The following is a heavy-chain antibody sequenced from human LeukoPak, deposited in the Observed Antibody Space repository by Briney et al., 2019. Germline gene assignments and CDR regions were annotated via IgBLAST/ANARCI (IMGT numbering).Heavy chain of an antibody. CDR1: GYTFITYW. CDR2: IYPGDSDT. V-gene: IGHV5-51*01. J-gene: IGHJ3*02. Sequence: GESLQISCKGSGYTFITYWIGWVRRMAGKGLEWMGSIYPGDSDTRYSPSFRGQVTISADKSINTAYLQWSSLKASNTAMYYCARPDDYGGNPAAFDIWGQGTMVTVSS. CDR3: ARPDDYGGNPAAFDI. D-gene: IGHD4-23*01.